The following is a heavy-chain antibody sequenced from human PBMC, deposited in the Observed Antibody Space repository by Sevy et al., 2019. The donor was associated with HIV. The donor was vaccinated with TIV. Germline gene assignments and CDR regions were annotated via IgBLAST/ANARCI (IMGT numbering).Heavy chain of an antibody. CDR2: ISLSGSTI. J-gene: IGHJ6*02. Sequence: GGSLRLSCAASGFTFSDYFMSWIRQAPGKGLEWISYISLSGSTIYYADSVKGRFTISRDNAKNSLYLQMNSLRADDTAVYYCARENRHCTNGICYGYYGMDVWGQGTTVTVSS. D-gene: IGHD2-8*01. CDR3: ARENRHCTNGICYGYYGMDV. V-gene: IGHV3-11*01. CDR1: GFTFSDYF.